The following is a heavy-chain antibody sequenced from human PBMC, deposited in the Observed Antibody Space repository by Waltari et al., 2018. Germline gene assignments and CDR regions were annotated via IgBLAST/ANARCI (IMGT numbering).Heavy chain of an antibody. V-gene: IGHV4-4*07. J-gene: IGHJ2*01. CDR2: IYTSGST. D-gene: IGHD3-3*01. CDR1: GGSLSRYY. CDR3: AREQARITIFGVVRGYFDL. Sequence: QVQLQESGPGRVKPSETLSLTCTVPGGSLSRYYGSWLRQPAGKGMEWIGLIYTSGSTNYNPSLKSRVTMSVDTSKNQFSLKLSSVTAADTAVYYCAREQARITIFGVVRGYFDLWGRGTLVTVSS.